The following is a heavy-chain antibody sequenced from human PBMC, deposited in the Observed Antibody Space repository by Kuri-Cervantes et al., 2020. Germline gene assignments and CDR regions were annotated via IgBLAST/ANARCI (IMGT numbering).Heavy chain of an antibody. CDR2: INPNSGVT. CDR1: GYTFIDYY. Sequence: ASVKVSCKASGYTFIDYYMHWVRQAPGQGLEWMGWINPNSGVTMYAQNFQGRVTMTRDTSISTAYMELSSLRSEDTAIYYCARDLGNQLSPHPYWGQGTLVTVSS. J-gene: IGHJ4*02. D-gene: IGHD1-1*01. V-gene: IGHV1-2*02. CDR3: ARDLGNQLSPHPY.